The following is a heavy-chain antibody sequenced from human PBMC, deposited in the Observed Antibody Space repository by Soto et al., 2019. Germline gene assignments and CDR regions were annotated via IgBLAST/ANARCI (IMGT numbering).Heavy chain of an antibody. CDR3: ARWPTTSRGAFDI. Sequence: SETLSLTCTVSGGSISSGGYFWSWIRQHPGKGLEWIGYIYYSGSTYHNPSLKSRITISVNTSKNQFSLKLSSVTAADTAVYYCARWPTTSRGAFDIWGQGTVVT. V-gene: IGHV4-31*03. CDR1: GGSISSGGYF. J-gene: IGHJ3*02. CDR2: IYYSGST. D-gene: IGHD1-7*01.